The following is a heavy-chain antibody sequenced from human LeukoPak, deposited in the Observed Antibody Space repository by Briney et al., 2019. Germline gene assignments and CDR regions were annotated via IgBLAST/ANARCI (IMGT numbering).Heavy chain of an antibody. D-gene: IGHD3-22*01. Sequence: GGSLRLSCAASGFTFSSYCMSWVRQAPGKGLEWVAHIKQDGSEKYYVDSVKGRFTISRDNAKNSLYLQMNSLRAEDTAVYYCARDNRHYYDSSGGFDYWGQGTLVTVSS. J-gene: IGHJ4*02. CDR3: ARDNRHYYDSSGGFDY. V-gene: IGHV3-7*01. CDR2: IKQDGSEK. CDR1: GFTFSSYC.